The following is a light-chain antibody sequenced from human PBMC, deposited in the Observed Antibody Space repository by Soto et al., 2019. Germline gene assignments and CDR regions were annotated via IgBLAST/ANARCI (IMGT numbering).Light chain of an antibody. Sequence: QSALTQPRSVSGSPGQSVTISCTGTSSDVGGYSYVSWYQQHPGKAPKLIIFDVSKRPSGVPDHFSGSKSGNTASLTISGLQAEDEADYYCCSFAGSYTVFGGGTKPTVL. CDR1: SSDVGGYSY. V-gene: IGLV2-11*01. J-gene: IGLJ2*01. CDR2: DVS. CDR3: CSFAGSYTV.